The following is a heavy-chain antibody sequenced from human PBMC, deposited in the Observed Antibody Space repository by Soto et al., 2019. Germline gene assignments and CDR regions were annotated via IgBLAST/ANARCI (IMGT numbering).Heavy chain of an antibody. CDR1: GGSISSSSYY. Sequence: SETLSLTCTVSGGSISSSSYYWGWIRQPPGKGLEWIGSIYYSGSTYYNPSLKSRVTISVDTSKNQFSLKLSSVTAADTAVYYCARGGRGWFDPWGQGTLVTVSS. J-gene: IGHJ5*02. D-gene: IGHD3-16*01. CDR3: ARGGRGWFDP. V-gene: IGHV4-39*01. CDR2: IYYSGST.